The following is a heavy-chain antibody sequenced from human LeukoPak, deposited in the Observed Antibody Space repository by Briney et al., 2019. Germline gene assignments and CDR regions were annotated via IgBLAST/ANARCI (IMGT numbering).Heavy chain of an antibody. V-gene: IGHV4-59*08. CDR3: ARGFRGGNFDY. Sequence: SETLSLTCTVSGGSISSYYWGWIRQPPGKGLEWIGTMYHSGSTNYNPSLKSRVTISVDTSKNQFSLKLSSVTAADTAVYFCARGFRGGNFDYWGQGTLVTVSS. D-gene: IGHD3-16*01. CDR2: MYHSGST. CDR1: GGSISSYY. J-gene: IGHJ4*02.